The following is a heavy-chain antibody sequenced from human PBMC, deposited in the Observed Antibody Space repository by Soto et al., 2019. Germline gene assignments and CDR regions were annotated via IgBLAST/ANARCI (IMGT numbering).Heavy chain of an antibody. J-gene: IGHJ3*02. CDR2: IYCSGST. Sequence: SETLSLTCTVSGGSISSYYWSWIRQPPGKGLEWIGYIYCSGSTNYNPSLKSRVTISVDTSKNQFSLKLSSVTAADTAVYYCARHALWFGESLGAFDIWGQGTMVTVS. CDR1: GGSISSYY. V-gene: IGHV4-59*08. CDR3: ARHALWFGESLGAFDI. D-gene: IGHD3-10*01.